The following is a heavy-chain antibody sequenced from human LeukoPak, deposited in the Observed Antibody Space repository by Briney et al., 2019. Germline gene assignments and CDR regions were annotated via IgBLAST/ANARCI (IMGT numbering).Heavy chain of an antibody. Sequence: GGSLGLSCAASGFTVSSDYMTWVRQAPGKGLEWVSSIDVAGNTNYADSVRGRFTISRDNSKNTLYLHMNSLRAEDTAVYYCTRDVSGSRPNYWGQGTLVIVTS. V-gene: IGHV3-53*01. CDR2: IDVAGNT. D-gene: IGHD3-16*01. CDR1: GFTVSSDY. CDR3: TRDVSGSRPNY. J-gene: IGHJ4*02.